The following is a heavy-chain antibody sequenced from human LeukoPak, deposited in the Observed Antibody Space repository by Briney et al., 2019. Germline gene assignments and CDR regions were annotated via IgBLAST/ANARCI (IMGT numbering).Heavy chain of an antibody. V-gene: IGHV3-48*02. CDR1: GFTFSSYS. J-gene: IGHJ4*02. D-gene: IGHD5-18*01. Sequence: GGSLRLSCAASGFTFSSYSMNWVHQAPGKGLEWVSYISSSTSTIYYADSVRGRFTISRDNAKNSLYLHMNSLRDEDTAVYYCASSGYSYAYASFDYWGQGTLVTVSS. CDR3: ASSGYSYAYASFDY. CDR2: ISSSTSTI.